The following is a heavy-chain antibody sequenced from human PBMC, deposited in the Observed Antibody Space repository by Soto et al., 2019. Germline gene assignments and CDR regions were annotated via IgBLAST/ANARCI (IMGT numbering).Heavy chain of an antibody. J-gene: IGHJ6*02. D-gene: IGHD6-13*01. CDR3: ARDAYSSSPTLEQQLVLDYGMDV. CDR2: ISYDGSNK. Sequence: VGSLRLSCAASGFTFSSDAMHWVREARGKGLEWVAGISYDGSNKYYADSVKGRFTISRDNSKNTLYLQMNSLRAEDTAVYYFARDAYSSSPTLEQQLVLDYGMDVWGQGTTVTVSS. CDR1: GFTFSSDA. V-gene: IGHV3-30-3*01.